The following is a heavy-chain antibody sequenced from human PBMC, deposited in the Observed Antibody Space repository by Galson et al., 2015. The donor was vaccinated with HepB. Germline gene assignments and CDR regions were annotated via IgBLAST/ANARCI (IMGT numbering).Heavy chain of an antibody. J-gene: IGHJ6*03. Sequence: SVKVSCKASGYTFISYDITWVRQATGQGLEWMGWMNPNSANAGYAQKFQGRVTMTRNTSISTAYMELSSLRSEDTAVYYCARGHSSGWSTNDSTYYYYMDVWGKGTTVTVS. V-gene: IGHV1-8*01. CDR1: GYTFISYD. CDR3: ARGHSSGWSTNDSTYYYYMDV. D-gene: IGHD6-19*01. CDR2: MNPNSANA.